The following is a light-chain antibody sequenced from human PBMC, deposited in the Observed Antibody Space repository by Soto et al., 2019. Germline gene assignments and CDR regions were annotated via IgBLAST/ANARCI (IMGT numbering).Light chain of an antibody. CDR1: QSVGSY. CDR2: DVS. V-gene: IGKV3-11*01. Sequence: ETVLTQSPATLSLSPGERATLSCRASQSVGSYLAWYQQKPGQAPRLLIYDVSKRASGIPARFSGSASGTGFTLTISSLEPEDFAIYYCQQRTNWPPPTFGQGTRLEIK. J-gene: IGKJ5*01. CDR3: QQRTNWPPPT.